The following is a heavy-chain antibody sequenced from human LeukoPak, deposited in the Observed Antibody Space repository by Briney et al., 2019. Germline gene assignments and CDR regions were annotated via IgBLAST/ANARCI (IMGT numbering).Heavy chain of an antibody. CDR1: GYTFTDYY. J-gene: IGHJ5*02. CDR2: INPNSGST. V-gene: IGHV1-2*02. Sequence: GASVKVSCKASGYTFTDYYVHWARQAPGQGLKWMGWINPNSGSTNYAQKFQGRVTMTRDTSISTAYMELSGLRSDDTAVYYCARASGNTVTTPNWFDPWGQGTLVTVSS. D-gene: IGHD4-17*01. CDR3: ARASGNTVTTPNWFDP.